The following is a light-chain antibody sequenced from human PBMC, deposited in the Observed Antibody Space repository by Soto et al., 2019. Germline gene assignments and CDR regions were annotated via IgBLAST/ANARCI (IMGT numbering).Light chain of an antibody. Sequence: DIVMTQTPLSSRATLGQPASISCRASQSVSSSYLAWYQQKPGQAPRLLIYGASSRATGIPDRFSGSGSGTDFTLTISRLEPEDFAVYYCQQYGSSPTFGGGTKVDIK. V-gene: IGKV3-20*01. CDR3: QQYGSSPT. CDR1: QSVSSSY. CDR2: GAS. J-gene: IGKJ4*01.